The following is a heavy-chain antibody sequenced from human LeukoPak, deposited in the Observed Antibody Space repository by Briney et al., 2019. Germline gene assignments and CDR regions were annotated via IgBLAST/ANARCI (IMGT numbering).Heavy chain of an antibody. Sequence: SVKVSCKASGATFGSSGVSWVRQAPGQGLEWLGGITPIFASPNYAQKFQGRVTITTDESTNTAYMELSSLRSEDTAVYFCARDSPADVIVVPAAFDAFDIWGQGTMVTVSS. D-gene: IGHD2-2*01. CDR3: ARDSPADVIVVPAAFDAFDI. CDR2: ITPIFASP. V-gene: IGHV1-69*05. J-gene: IGHJ3*02. CDR1: GATFGSSG.